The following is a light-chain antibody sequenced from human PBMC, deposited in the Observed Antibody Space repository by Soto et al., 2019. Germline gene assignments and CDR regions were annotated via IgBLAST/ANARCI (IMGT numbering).Light chain of an antibody. J-gene: IGKJ2*01. Sequence: EVVLTQSPGTLSLSPGERATLSCRASRRISSAYLAWYQQKPGQAPRLLIYGASTRATDIPDRFTGSGSATDFTLIISRLETEDFAVYYCLQSGNSPLTFGQGTRLEIK. V-gene: IGKV3-20*01. CDR2: GAS. CDR3: LQSGNSPLT. CDR1: RRISSAY.